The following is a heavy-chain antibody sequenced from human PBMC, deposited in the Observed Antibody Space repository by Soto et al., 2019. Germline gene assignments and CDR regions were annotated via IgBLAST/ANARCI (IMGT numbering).Heavy chain of an antibody. CDR1: GFTFSSYS. V-gene: IGHV3-23*01. Sequence: PGGSLRLSCAASGFTFSSYSMNWVRQAPGKGLEWVSSISGSGVSTYYADSVKGRFTISRDNSKNTLYLQMNGLRADDTAVYFCAKHVASSWRYYFDHWGQGTLVTVSS. D-gene: IGHD6-13*01. CDR2: ISGSGVST. CDR3: AKHVASSWRYYFDH. J-gene: IGHJ4*02.